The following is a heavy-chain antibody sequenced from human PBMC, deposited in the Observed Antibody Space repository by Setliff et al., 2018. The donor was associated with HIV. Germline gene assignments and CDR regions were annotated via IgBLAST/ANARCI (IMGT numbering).Heavy chain of an antibody. CDR3: AREDYYYYGMDV. V-gene: IGHV4-61*02. CDR1: GGSISSGSYY. Sequence: SETLSLTCTVSGGSISSGSYYWNWIRQPAGKGLEWIGRIYTSGGTNYNPSLKSRVTISADTSKNQFSLKLSSVTAADTAVYYCAREDYYYYGMDVWGQGTTVTVSS. CDR2: IYTSGGT. J-gene: IGHJ6*02.